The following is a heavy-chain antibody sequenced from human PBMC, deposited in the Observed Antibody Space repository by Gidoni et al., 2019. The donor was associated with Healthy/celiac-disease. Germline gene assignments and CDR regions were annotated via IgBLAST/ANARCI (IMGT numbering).Heavy chain of an antibody. CDR3: AHSEFGIYGDPTFVL. V-gene: IGHV2-5*02. Sequence: QITVKESGPTLVNPTQTLTLPCTFSGFSLSTSGVGVGWIRQPPGTALEWPALIYWDDYKRYSPSLKGRLTITKDTSKNQVFLTMTNMNPVDTATYYCAHSEFGIYGDPTFVLWGQGTLVTVSS. J-gene: IGHJ4*02. D-gene: IGHD4-17*01. CDR1: GFSLSTSGVG. CDR2: IYWDDYK.